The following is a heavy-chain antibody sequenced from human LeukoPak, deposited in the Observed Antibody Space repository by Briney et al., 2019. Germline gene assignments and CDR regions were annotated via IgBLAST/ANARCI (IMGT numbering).Heavy chain of an antibody. CDR1: GFTFDDYA. V-gene: IGHV3-9*01. CDR3: AKDYGDYAYYFDY. CDR2: ISWNSGSI. J-gene: IGHJ4*02. D-gene: IGHD4-17*01. Sequence: PGRSLRLSCAASGFTFDDYAMHWVRQAPGKGLEWVSGISWNSGSIGYADSVKGRFTISRDNAKNSLYLQMNSLRAEDTALYYCAKDYGDYAYYFDYWGQGTLVTVSS.